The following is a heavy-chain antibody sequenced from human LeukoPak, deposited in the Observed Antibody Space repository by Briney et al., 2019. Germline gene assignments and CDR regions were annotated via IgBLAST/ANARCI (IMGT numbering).Heavy chain of an antibody. CDR1: GFTFSSYE. D-gene: IGHD5-24*01. CDR2: ISSSGSTI. J-gene: IGHJ4*02. V-gene: IGHV3-48*03. Sequence: GGSLRLSCAASGFTFSSYEMNWVRQAPGKGLEWVSYISSSGSTIYYADSVKGRFTISRDNAKNSLYMQMNSLRVDDTAKYYCAFSRNGMALSYFDYWGQGTLVTVSS. CDR3: AFSRNGMALSYFDY.